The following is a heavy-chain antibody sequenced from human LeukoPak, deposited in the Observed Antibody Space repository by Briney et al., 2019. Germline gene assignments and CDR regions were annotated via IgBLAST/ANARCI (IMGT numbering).Heavy chain of an antibody. D-gene: IGHD1-26*01. Sequence: SETLSLTCTVSGGSIKSHFWSWIRQPPGKGLEWIGYIHSTGSTNYNPSLKSRVTISVDTSRNQFSLKLSSVTAADTAVYYCARDGYSGSSLDYWGQGALVTVSS. CDR2: IHSTGST. J-gene: IGHJ4*02. V-gene: IGHV4-59*11. CDR1: GGSIKSHF. CDR3: ARDGYSGSSLDY.